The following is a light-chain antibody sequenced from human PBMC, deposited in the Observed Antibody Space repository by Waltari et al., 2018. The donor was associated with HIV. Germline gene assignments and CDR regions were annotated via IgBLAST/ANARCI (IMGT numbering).Light chain of an antibody. CDR3: QQRHNWPLT. V-gene: IGKV3-11*01. CDR1: QSVSNY. J-gene: IGKJ4*01. CDR2: DAS. Sequence: EIVLTQSPPTLSLSPGERATLPCRASQSVSNYLAWYQQIPGQAPRLLIYDASNRATGIPARFSGSGSGTDFTLTISSLEPEDFAVYYCQQRHNWPLTFGGGTKVEI.